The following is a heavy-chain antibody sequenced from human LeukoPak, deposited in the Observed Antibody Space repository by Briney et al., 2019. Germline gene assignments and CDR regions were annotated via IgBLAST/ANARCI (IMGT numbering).Heavy chain of an antibody. CDR3: ARENTLVRGTRNPFDY. J-gene: IGHJ4*02. CDR1: GDSVSSNSAA. Sequence: SQTLSLTCAISGDSVSSNSAAWHWIRQSPSRGLEWLGRTYYRSKWYNDYAVSVKSRITINPDTSKNQFSLQLNSVTPEDTAVYYCARENTLVRGTRNPFDYWGRGTLVTVSS. CDR2: TYYRSKWYN. V-gene: IGHV6-1*01. D-gene: IGHD3-10*01.